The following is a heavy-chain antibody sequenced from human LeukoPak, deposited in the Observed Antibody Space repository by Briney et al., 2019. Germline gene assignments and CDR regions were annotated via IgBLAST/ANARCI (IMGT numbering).Heavy chain of an antibody. J-gene: IGHJ2*01. Sequence: SQTLSLTCAISGDSVSGNSATWNWIRQSPSRGLEWLGRTYYRSKWYNDYAVSVKSRININPDTSKNQFSLQLNSVTPEDTAVYYCTRAGSYGYYWYFDLWGRGTLVTVSS. D-gene: IGHD5-18*01. CDR2: TYYRSKWYN. CDR1: GDSVSGNSAT. CDR3: TRAGSYGYYWYFDL. V-gene: IGHV6-1*01.